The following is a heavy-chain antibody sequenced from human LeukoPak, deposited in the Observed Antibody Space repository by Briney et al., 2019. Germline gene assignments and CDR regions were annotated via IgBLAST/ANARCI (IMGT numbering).Heavy chain of an antibody. J-gene: IGHJ5*02. Sequence: GGSLRLSCAASGFTFSSYSINWVRQAPGKGLEWVSSISSSGTYVYYADSVKGRFTISRDNAKNSLYLQMNSLRVEDTAVYYCARDLGYCSSTRCYNRWFDPWGQGTLVTVSS. V-gene: IGHV3-21*01. CDR3: ARDLGYCSSTRCYNRWFDP. CDR2: ISSSGTYV. CDR1: GFTFSSYS. D-gene: IGHD2-2*02.